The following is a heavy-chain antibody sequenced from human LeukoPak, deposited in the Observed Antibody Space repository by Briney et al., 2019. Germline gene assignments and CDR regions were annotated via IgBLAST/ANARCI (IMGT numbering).Heavy chain of an antibody. CDR3: AKDGKNYFDY. CDR1: GFTFDDCS. CDR2: ISWNGGRT. Sequence: GGSLRLSCAASGFTFDDCSMHWVRQAPGKGLEWVSLISWNGGRTYYADSVKGRFTISRDNSKNSLYLQMNSLRAEDTALYYCAKDGKNYFDYWGQGSLVTVSS. J-gene: IGHJ4*02. V-gene: IGHV3-43D*03.